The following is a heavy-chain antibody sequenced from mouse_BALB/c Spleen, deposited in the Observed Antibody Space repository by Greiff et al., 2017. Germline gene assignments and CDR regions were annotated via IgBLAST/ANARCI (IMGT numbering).Heavy chain of an antibody. CDR1: GFTFTDYY. CDR3: ARDKENYAMDD. J-gene: IGHJ4*01. CDR2: IRNKANGYTT. Sequence: EVKLVESGGGLVQPGGSLRLSCATSGFTFTDYYMSWVRQPPGKALEWLGFIRNKANGYTTEYSASVKGRFTISRDNSQSILYLQMNTLRAEDSATYYCARDKENYAMDDWGQGTSVTVSS. V-gene: IGHV7-3*02.